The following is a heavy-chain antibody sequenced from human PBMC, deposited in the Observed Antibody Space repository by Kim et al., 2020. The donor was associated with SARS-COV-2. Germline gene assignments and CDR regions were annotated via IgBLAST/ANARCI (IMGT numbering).Heavy chain of an antibody. D-gene: IGHD2-2*01. CDR3: AREYQLLWVVATMEGYFDY. J-gene: IGHJ4*02. Sequence: GRFTISRDNSKNTLYLQMNSLRAEDTAVYYCAREYQLLWVVATMEGYFDYWGQGTLVTVSS. V-gene: IGHV3-30*01.